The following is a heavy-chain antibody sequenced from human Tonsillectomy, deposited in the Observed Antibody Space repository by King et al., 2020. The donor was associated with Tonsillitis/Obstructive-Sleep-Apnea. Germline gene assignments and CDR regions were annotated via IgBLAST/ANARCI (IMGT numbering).Heavy chain of an antibody. J-gene: IGHJ4*02. CDR2: ISYDGSDK. V-gene: IGHV3-30*04. Sequence: VQLVESGGGVVQPGRSLRLSCAASGFTFSTYAMHWVRQAPGKGLEWVAVISYDGSDKYYADSVKGRFTISRDHAKNTVYLQMNSLRVEDTAVYYCARGDCRGGTCSRPIDFASWGQGPLVTVSS. CDR3: ARGDCRGGTCSRPIDFAS. D-gene: IGHD2-15*01. CDR1: GFTFSTYA.